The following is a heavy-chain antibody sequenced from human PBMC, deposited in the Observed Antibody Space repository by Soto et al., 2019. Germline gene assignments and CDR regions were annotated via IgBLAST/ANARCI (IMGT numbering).Heavy chain of an antibody. Sequence: QVQLQQWGAGLLKPSETLSLTCAVYGGSFSGYYWSWIRQPPGKGLEWIGEINHSGSTNYNPSLKSRVTISVDTPKNQFSLKLSSVTAADTAVYYCARARKMGYYDSSGYYRWYFDLWGRGTLVTVSS. CDR3: ARARKMGYYDSSGYYRWYFDL. J-gene: IGHJ2*01. CDR1: GGSFSGYY. CDR2: INHSGST. D-gene: IGHD3-22*01. V-gene: IGHV4-34*01.